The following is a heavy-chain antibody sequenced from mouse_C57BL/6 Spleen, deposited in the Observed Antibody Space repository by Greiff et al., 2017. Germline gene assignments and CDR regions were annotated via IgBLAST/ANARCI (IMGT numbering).Heavy chain of an antibody. Sequence: DVKLQESGGGLVKPGGSLKLSCAASGFTFSSYAMSWVRQTPEKRLEWVATISDGGSYTYYPDNVKGRFTISRDNAKNNLYLQMSHLKSEDTAMYYCARTAYDWYFGVWGTGTTVTVSS. CDR2: ISDGGSYT. CDR1: GFTFSSYA. D-gene: IGHD2-12*01. CDR3: ARTAYDWYFGV. J-gene: IGHJ1*03. V-gene: IGHV5-4*03.